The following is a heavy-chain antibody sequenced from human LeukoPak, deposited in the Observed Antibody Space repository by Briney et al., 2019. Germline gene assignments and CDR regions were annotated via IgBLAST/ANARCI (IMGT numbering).Heavy chain of an antibody. CDR1: GGSISSGGYY. CDR3: ARAGYCSSTSCYKLAINWFDP. J-gene: IGHJ5*02. V-gene: IGHV4-31*03. Sequence: SQTLSLTCTVSGGSISSGGYYWSWIRQHPGKGLKWIGYIYYSGSTYYNPSLKSRVTISVDTSKNQFSLKLSSVTAADTAVYYCARAGYCSSTSCYKLAINWFDPWGQGTLVTVSS. D-gene: IGHD2-2*01. CDR2: IYYSGST.